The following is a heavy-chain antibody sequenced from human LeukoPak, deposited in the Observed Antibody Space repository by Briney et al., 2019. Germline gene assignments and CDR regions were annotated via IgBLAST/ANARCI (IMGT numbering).Heavy chain of an antibody. CDR1: GFTFSSYA. J-gene: IGHJ4*02. CDR3: ARVSSSWSHVIDY. CDR2: ISSSSSYI. D-gene: IGHD6-13*01. V-gene: IGHV3-21*01. Sequence: PGGSLRLSCAASGFTFSSYAMSWVRQAPGKGLEWVSSISSSSSYIYYADSVKGRFTISRDNAKNSLYLQMNSLRAEDTAVYYCARVSSSWSHVIDYWGQGTLVTVSS.